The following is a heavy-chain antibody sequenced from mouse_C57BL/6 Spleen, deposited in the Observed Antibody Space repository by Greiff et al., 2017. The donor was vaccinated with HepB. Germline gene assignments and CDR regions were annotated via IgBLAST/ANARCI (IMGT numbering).Heavy chain of an antibody. J-gene: IGHJ2*01. V-gene: IGHV1-64*01. CDR3: ARGAYGGYYFDY. D-gene: IGHD1-1*01. CDR2: IHPNSGST. Sequence: VQLQQPGAELVKPGASVKLSCKASGYTFTSYWMHWVKQRPGQGLEWIGMIHPNSGSTNYNEKFKSKATLTVDKSSSTAYMQLSSLTVEDPAVYYCARGAYGGYYFDYWGQGTTLTVSS. CDR1: GYTFTSYW.